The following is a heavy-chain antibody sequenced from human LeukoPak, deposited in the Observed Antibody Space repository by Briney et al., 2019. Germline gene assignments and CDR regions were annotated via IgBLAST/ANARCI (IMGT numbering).Heavy chain of an antibody. CDR1: GFTFSSYV. CDR2: ISGSADST. Sequence: GGSLRLSCAASGFTFSSYVMGWVRQAPGKGLEWVSVISGSADSTYYADSVKGRFTISRDNSKNTLYLQMNSLRAEDTAVYYCARDREGYFDYWGQGTLVTVSS. D-gene: IGHD1-26*01. V-gene: IGHV3-23*01. CDR3: ARDREGYFDY. J-gene: IGHJ4*02.